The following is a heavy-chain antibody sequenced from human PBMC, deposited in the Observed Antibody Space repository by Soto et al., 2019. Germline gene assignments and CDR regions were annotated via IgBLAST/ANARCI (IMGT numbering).Heavy chain of an antibody. J-gene: IGHJ3*02. D-gene: IGHD6-13*01. CDR3: ARAPGYSTDSGACDI. Sequence: QVQLEQSGGEVKKAGASVKVSCKASGYTFTRYGITWVRQAPGQGLEWMGRISTYNGNTNYAQKLQGRVTMTADTSTTTAYIELRSLRSDDTAVYYCARAPGYSTDSGACDIWGQGTMVTVSS. V-gene: IGHV1-18*01. CDR1: GYTFTRYG. CDR2: ISTYNGNT.